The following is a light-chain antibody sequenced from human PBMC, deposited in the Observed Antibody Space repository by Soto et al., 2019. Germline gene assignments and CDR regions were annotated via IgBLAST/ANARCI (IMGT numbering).Light chain of an antibody. CDR1: QSISNH. CDR3: QQSYSSPPT. Sequence: DIQMTQSPSSLSASVEDRVIITCRASQSISNHLNWYQQKPGKAPKLLIFAASSLQSGVPSRFSGSRSGPDFTLTISSLQPDDFATYYWQQSYSSPPTFGQGTKVEIK. CDR2: AAS. J-gene: IGKJ1*01. V-gene: IGKV1-39*01.